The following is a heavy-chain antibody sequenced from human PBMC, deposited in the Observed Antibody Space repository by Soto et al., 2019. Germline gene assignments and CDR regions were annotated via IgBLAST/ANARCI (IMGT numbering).Heavy chain of an antibody. CDR3: AREKRGYSYGYGWFDP. J-gene: IGHJ5*02. CDR2: INHSGST. CDR1: GGSFSGYY. Sequence: PSETLSLTCAVYGGSFSGYYWSWIRHPPGKGLEWIGEINHSGSTNDNSSLKSRVTISVDTSKNQFSLKLSSVTAADTAVYYCAREKRGYSYGYGWFDPWGQGTLVTVS. D-gene: IGHD5-18*01. V-gene: IGHV4-34*01.